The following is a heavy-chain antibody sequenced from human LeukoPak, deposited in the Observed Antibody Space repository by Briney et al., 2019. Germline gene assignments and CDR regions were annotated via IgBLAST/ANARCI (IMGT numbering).Heavy chain of an antibody. J-gene: IGHJ5*02. CDR2: IYYSGST. V-gene: IGHV4-39*07. Sequence: SETLSLTCTVSGDSINTSTYYWGWIRQPPGKRLEWIGSIYYSGSTYYNPSLKSRVTMSIDTSNNQFSLRLRFVTAADTAVYYCARDSGTTGEVKFDPWGQGTLVTVSS. D-gene: IGHD3-10*01. CDR1: GDSINTSTYY. CDR3: ARDSGTTGEVKFDP.